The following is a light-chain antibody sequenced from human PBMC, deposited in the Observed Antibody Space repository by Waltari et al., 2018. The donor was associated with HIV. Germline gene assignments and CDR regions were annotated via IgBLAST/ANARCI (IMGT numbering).Light chain of an antibody. V-gene: IGLV1-44*01. CDR1: SSNVGSFT. CDR3: AVWDGRLDHYV. Sequence: QSVLTQPPSASGTPGQRVIISCSGSSSNVGSFTVNWYQQLPGTAPKLLIYRFNQRPSGVPDRFSGAKACTSASLAINGLQSEDEADYYCAVWDGRLDHYVFGTGTKVTVL. J-gene: IGLJ1*01. CDR2: RFN.